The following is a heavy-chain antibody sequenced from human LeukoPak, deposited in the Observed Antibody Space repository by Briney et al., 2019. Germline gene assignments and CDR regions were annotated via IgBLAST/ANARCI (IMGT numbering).Heavy chain of an antibody. D-gene: IGHD2-2*01. CDR1: GFTVSSNY. V-gene: IGHV3-53*01. J-gene: IGHJ4*02. CDR3: AKTGGIVVVPAAMVAGVGFDY. Sequence: GGSLRLSCAASGFTVSSNYMSWVRQAPGKGLEWVSVIYSGGSTYYADSVKGRFTISRDNSKNTLYLQMNSLRAEDTAVYYCAKTGGIVVVPAAMVAGVGFDYWGQGTLVTVSS. CDR2: IYSGGST.